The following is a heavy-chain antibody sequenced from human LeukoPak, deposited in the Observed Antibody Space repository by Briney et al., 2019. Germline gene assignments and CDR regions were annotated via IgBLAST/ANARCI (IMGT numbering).Heavy chain of an antibody. Sequence: GESLKISCKGSGYMFSNYWIGWVRQMPGKSLEWMGTIYPGDPDTTYSPSLQGQVTISADKSISTAYLQWNSLKASDTAMYFCARQTSSSSRVDFWGQGTLVTVSS. J-gene: IGHJ4*02. CDR1: GYMFSNYW. D-gene: IGHD6-6*01. CDR3: ARQTSSSSRVDF. CDR2: IYPGDPDT. V-gene: IGHV5-51*01.